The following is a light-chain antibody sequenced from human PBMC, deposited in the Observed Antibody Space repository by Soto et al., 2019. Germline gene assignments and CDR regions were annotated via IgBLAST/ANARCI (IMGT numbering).Light chain of an antibody. CDR3: CSYAGSYTFV. CDR2: DVS. Sequence: QSALTQPHSVSGSPGQSVTISCTGTSSDVGGYSYVSWFQHHPGKAPKLMIYDVSDRPSGVPDRFSGSKSGNTASLTISGLQADDEADYYCCSYAGSYTFVFGSGTKVTVL. CDR1: SSDVGGYSY. J-gene: IGLJ1*01. V-gene: IGLV2-11*01.